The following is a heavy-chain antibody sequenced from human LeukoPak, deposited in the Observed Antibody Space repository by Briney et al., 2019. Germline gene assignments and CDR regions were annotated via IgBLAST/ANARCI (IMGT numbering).Heavy chain of an antibody. CDR3: ARSPTVVRIVGGIFDY. Sequence: SETLSLTCTVSGGSISSGGYYWPWIRQHPGKGLEWIGTILHSGTTYYNPSLKNRVPISVDTSKNQFSLKLSSVTAADTAVYYCARSPTVVRIVGGIFDYWGQGTLVTVCS. V-gene: IGHV4-31*03. CDR2: ILHSGTT. CDR1: GGSISSGGYY. J-gene: IGHJ4*02. D-gene: IGHD3-10*01.